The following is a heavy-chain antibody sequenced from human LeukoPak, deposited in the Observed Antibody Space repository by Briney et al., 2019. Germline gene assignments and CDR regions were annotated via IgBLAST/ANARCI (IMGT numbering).Heavy chain of an antibody. CDR2: MNPNSGNT. CDR3: ARGASYYYDSSGYYYFDY. V-gene: IGHV1-8*01. D-gene: IGHD3-22*01. CDR1: GYTFTSYD. J-gene: IGHJ4*02. Sequence: ASVKVSCKASGYTFTSYDINWVRQATGQGLEWMGWMNPNSGNTGYAQKFQGRVTMTRDTSISTAYMELSRLRSDDTAVYYCARGASYYYDSSGYYYFDYWGQGTLVTVSS.